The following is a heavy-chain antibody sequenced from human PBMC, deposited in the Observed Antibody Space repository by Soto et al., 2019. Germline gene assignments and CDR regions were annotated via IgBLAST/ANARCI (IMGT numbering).Heavy chain of an antibody. CDR3: ARDKDQYDFWGGTLDS. CDR1: NFVFSVYS. J-gene: IGHJ4*02. V-gene: IGHV3-30-3*01. CDR2: ISYDGGNK. D-gene: IGHD3-3*01. Sequence: ESGGGVVQPERSLKLSCTASNFVFSVYSLHWVRQAPGKGLEWVALISYDGGNKYYADSVKRRFTISRDNSKNTLYLQMNSLRREDTAVYYCARDKDQYDFWGGTLDSWGQGTLVTVSS.